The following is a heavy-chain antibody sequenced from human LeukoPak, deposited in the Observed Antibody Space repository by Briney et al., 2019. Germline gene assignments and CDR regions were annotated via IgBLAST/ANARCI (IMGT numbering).Heavy chain of an antibody. CDR2: ISSSGSTI. D-gene: IGHD6-6*01. J-gene: IGHJ5*02. CDR3: ARDAPDVARSS. CDR1: GFTFSDYY. Sequence: GGSLRLSCEVSGFTFSDYYMSWIRQAPGKGLEWVSYISSSGSTIYYAGSVKGRFTISRDNAKNSLYLQMNSLRAEDTAVYYCARDAPDVARSSWGQGTLVTVSS. V-gene: IGHV3-11*01.